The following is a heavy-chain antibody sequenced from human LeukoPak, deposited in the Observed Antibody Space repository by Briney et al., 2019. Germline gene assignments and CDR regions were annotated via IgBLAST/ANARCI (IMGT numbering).Heavy chain of an antibody. V-gene: IGHV1-3*01. Sequence: ASVKVSCKASGHTSTTYAIHWVRQAPGQGLEWMGWINAGNGNIKYSQKFQGRVTITGDTSASTAYMELSSLRSEDTAVYYCARTKQSITIFGVVITPNNYGMDVWGQGTTVTVSS. J-gene: IGHJ6*02. CDR1: GHTSTTYA. CDR3: ARTKQSITIFGVVITPNNYGMDV. D-gene: IGHD3-3*01. CDR2: INAGNGNI.